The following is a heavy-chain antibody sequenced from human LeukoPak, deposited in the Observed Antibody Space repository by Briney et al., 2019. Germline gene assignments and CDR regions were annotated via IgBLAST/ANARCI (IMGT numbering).Heavy chain of an antibody. J-gene: IGHJ4*02. D-gene: IGHD6-19*01. V-gene: IGHV3-21*01. CDR3: ARAVKMYSSGWYWVDY. Sequence: GGSLRLSCAASGFTFGSYSMNWVRQAPGKGLEWVSSISSSSSYIYYADSMKGRFTISRDNAKNSLYLQMNSLRAEDTAVYYCARAVKMYSSGWYWVDYWGQGTLVTVSS. CDR2: ISSSSSYI. CDR1: GFTFGSYS.